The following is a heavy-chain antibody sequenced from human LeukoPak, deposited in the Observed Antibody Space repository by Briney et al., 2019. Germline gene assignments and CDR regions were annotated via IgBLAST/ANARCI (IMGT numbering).Heavy chain of an antibody. CDR2: ISSSGSTI. CDR3: ARGPAYQNSSGYYSY. D-gene: IGHD3-22*01. CDR1: GFTFSDYY. Sequence: GGSLRLSCAASGFTFSDYYMSWIRQAPGKGLEWVSYISSSGSTIYYADSVKGRFTISRDNAKNSLYLQMNSLRADDTAVYYCARGPAYQNSSGYYSYWGQGILVTVSS. J-gene: IGHJ4*02. V-gene: IGHV3-11*01.